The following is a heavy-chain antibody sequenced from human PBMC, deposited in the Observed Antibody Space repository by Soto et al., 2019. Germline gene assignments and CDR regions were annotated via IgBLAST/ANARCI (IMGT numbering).Heavy chain of an antibody. J-gene: IGHJ4*02. CDR1: GFTFSPFS. V-gene: IGHV3-48*02. Sequence: GSLRLSCVASGFTFSPFSMIWVRQAPGKGLEWISYITSTSSTIYYADSMRGRFTISRDNAKNSVYLQMNSLRDEDTAVYFCARVRGPTLMTWYFDFWGQGTLVTVSS. CDR3: ARVRGPTLMTWYFDF. CDR2: ITSTSSTI. D-gene: IGHD4-17*01.